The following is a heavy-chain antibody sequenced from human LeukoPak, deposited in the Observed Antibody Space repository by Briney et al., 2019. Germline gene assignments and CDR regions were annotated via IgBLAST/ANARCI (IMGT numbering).Heavy chain of an antibody. CDR3: GRKDYGASSFGY. D-gene: IGHD4-17*01. CDR2: IYYSGST. CDR1: GGSVSSGGYY. J-gene: IGHJ4*02. V-gene: IGHV4-61*08. Sequence: SETLSLTCTVSGGSVSSGGYYWSWIRQPPGKGLEWIGYIYYSGSTNYNPSLKSRVTISVDTSKNQFSLKLTSVTAADTAVYYWGRKDYGASSFGYGGKETLAT.